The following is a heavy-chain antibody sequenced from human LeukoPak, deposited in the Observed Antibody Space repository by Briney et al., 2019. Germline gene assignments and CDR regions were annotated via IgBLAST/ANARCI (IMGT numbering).Heavy chain of an antibody. CDR2: ISSSSSYI. CDR3: AKEKTTFFDY. V-gene: IGHV3-21*04. Sequence: NPGGSLRLSCAASGFTFSSYSMNWVRQAPGKGLEWVSSISSSSSYIYYADSVKGQFTISRDNAKNSLYLQMNSLRAEDTALYYCAKEKTTFFDYWGQGTLVTVSS. J-gene: IGHJ4*02. D-gene: IGHD4-17*01. CDR1: GFTFSSYS.